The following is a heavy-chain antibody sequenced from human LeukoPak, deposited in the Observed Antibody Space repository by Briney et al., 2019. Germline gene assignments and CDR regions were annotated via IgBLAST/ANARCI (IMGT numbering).Heavy chain of an antibody. V-gene: IGHV3-23*01. Sequence: PGGSLRLSCAASGFTFSSYSMNWVRQAPGKGLEWVSAISGSGGSTYYADSVKGRFTISRDNSKNTLYLQMNSLRAEDTAVYYCAKDGIAHYYDSSAQFDYWGQGTLVTVSS. D-gene: IGHD3-22*01. CDR1: GFTFSSYS. CDR2: ISGSGGST. J-gene: IGHJ4*02. CDR3: AKDGIAHYYDSSAQFDY.